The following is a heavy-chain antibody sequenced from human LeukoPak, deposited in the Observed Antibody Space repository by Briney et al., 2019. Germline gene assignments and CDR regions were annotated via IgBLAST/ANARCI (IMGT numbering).Heavy chain of an antibody. CDR2: ISYDASNK. D-gene: IGHD1-26*01. V-gene: IGHV3-30*04. CDR3: ARGSRNWFDP. J-gene: IGHJ5*02. CDR1: GFTFSSYA. Sequence: GGSLRLSCAASGFTFSSYAMHWVRQAPGKGLELLAVISYDASNKYYADSVKGRFTISRDNSKNTLYLQINSLRAEDTAVYSCARGSRNWFDPWGQGTLVSVSS.